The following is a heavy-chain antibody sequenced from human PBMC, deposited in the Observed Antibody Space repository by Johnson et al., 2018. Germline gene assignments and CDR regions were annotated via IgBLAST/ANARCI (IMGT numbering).Heavy chain of an antibody. V-gene: IGHV3-30-3*01. CDR3: ARDVVNHYGMDV. D-gene: IGHD2-15*01. CDR2: ISYDGSNK. J-gene: IGHJ6*02. Sequence: QVQLQESGGGVVQPGRSLRLSCAASGFTFSSYAMHWVRQAPGKGLEWVAVISYDGSNKYYADSVKGRFTISRDNSKNTLYLQMNSLRAEDTAVYYCARDVVNHYGMDVWGQGTTVTVSS. CDR1: GFTFSSYA.